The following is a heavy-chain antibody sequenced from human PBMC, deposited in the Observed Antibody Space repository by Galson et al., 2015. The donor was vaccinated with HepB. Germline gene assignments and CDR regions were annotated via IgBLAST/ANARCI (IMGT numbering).Heavy chain of an antibody. CDR3: AKGTYDGSVYYPSLVS. J-gene: IGHJ4*02. CDR1: RVHFGDKA. D-gene: IGHD3-22*01. V-gene: IGHV3-23*01. Sequence: SLRLSCAAERVHFGDKAKIRVRTAPGKGLEWISAISGNGGRSYYADSVKGRFAISRDNSKTPLFLQMKSLSAEDTAAYYCAKGTYDGSVYYPSLVSWGKGILVTVAS. CDR2: ISGNGGRS.